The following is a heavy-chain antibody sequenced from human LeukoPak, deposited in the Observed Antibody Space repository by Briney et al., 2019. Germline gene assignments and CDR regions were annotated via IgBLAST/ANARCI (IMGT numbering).Heavy chain of an antibody. CDR1: GYSISSGYY. J-gene: IGHJ4*02. Sequence: SETLSLTCAVSGYSISSGYYWGWIRQPPGKGLEWIGTIYHSETTYYNPSLKSRVTISGDTSKNQFHLKLSSVTAADTAVYYCARGWSYPYYFDYWGQGTLVTVSS. V-gene: IGHV4-38-2*01. CDR3: ARGWSYPYYFDY. CDR2: IYHSETT. D-gene: IGHD1-26*01.